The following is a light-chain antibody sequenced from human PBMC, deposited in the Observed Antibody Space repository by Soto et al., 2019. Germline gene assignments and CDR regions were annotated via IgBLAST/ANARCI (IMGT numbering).Light chain of an antibody. CDR1: QSISNY. J-gene: IGKJ1*01. CDR3: QQSFTTWT. V-gene: IGKV1-39*01. CDR2: AAS. Sequence: RASQSISNYLNWYQQKPGKAPKVLIFAASRLQSGVPSRFSGSGSGTDFTLTTTSLQPEDFATYYCQQSFTTWTFGQGTKVDIK.